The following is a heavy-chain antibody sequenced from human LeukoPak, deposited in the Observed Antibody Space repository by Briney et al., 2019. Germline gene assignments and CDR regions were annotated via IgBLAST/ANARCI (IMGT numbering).Heavy chain of an antibody. CDR2: IYTSGST. CDR3: ASESGTTQGRYYYYYMDV. D-gene: IGHD1-1*01. J-gene: IGHJ6*03. Sequence: SETLSLTCTVSGGSISSGSYYWSWIRQPAGKGLEWIGRIYTSGSTNYNPSLKSRVTISVDTSKNQFSLKLSSVTAADTAVYYCASESGTTQGRYYYYYMDVWGKGTTVTVSS. V-gene: IGHV4-61*02. CDR1: GGSISSGSYY.